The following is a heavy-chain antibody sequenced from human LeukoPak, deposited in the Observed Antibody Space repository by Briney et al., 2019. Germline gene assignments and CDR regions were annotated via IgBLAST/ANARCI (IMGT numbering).Heavy chain of an antibody. V-gene: IGHV3-33*01. CDR1: GFTFSSDG. J-gene: IGHJ4*02. CDR2: IWYDGSNK. Sequence: GRSLRLSCAASGFTFSSDGRHWVRQAPGKGLEWVAVIWYDGSNKYYADSVKGRFTISRDNAKNSLYLQMNSLRAEDTAVYYCARVGQRGYSYGLDYWGQGTLVTVSS. CDR3: ARVGQRGYSYGLDY. D-gene: IGHD5-18*01.